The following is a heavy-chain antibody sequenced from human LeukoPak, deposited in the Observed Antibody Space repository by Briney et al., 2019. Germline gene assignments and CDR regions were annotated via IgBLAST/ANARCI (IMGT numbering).Heavy chain of an antibody. CDR2: IYHSGST. D-gene: IGHD1-1*01. Sequence: SETLSLTCAVYGGSFSGYYWSWIRQPPGKGLEWIGSIYHSGSTYYNPSLKSRVTISVDTSKNQFSLKLSSVTAADTAVYYCARIGGTTGTTLGYWGQGTLVTVSS. CDR1: GGSFSGYY. J-gene: IGHJ4*02. V-gene: IGHV4-34*01. CDR3: ARIGGTTGTTLGY.